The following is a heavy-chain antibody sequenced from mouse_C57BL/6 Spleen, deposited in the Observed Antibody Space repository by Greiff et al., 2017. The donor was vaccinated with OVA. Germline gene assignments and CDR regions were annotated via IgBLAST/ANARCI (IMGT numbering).Heavy chain of an antibody. J-gene: IGHJ3*01. CDR2: LWGGGST. V-gene: IGHV2-9*01. CDR3: AKITTKFAY. Sequence: VQLVESGPGLVAPSQSLSITCTVSGFSLTSYGVDWVRQPPGKGLEWLGGLWGGGSTNYNSALMSRLSISKDNSKSQVFLTMNSLQTDDTAMYYCAKITTKFAYWGQGTLVTVSA. D-gene: IGHD1-1*01. CDR1: GFSLTSYG.